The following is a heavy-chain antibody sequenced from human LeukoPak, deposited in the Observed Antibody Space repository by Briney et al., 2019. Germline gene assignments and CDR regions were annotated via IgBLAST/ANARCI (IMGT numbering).Heavy chain of an antibody. CDR1: GGSIDSGDYY. J-gene: IGHJ5*02. V-gene: IGHV4-39*07. Sequence: PSETLSLTCTVSGGSIDSGDYYWGWVRQPPGKGLECIASIHYTGSTYYDPSLKSRVTLSVDTSKNQFSLNLYSVTAADTAIYYCVRHPIERSLGGVPDWFDPWGQGTLVTVSS. D-gene: IGHD3-3*01. CDR3: VRHPIERSLGGVPDWFDP. CDR2: IHYTGST.